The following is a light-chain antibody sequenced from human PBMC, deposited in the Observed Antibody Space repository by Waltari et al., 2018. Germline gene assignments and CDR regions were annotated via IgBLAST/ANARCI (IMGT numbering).Light chain of an antibody. CDR1: QDISDT. V-gene: IGKV1-39*01. CDR2: ATS. CDR3: QQSYSPPHT. Sequence: DIQMTQSPSSLSASVGDRVTITCRPGQDISDTLNWYQQKPGKAPKLLIFATSNLQSGVPSRFTGSASGADFSLTINSLQPEDFATYYCQQSYSPPHTFGQGTRVDFK. J-gene: IGKJ1*01.